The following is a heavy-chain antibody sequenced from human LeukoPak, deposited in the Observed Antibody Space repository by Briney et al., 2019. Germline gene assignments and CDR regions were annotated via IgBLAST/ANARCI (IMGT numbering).Heavy chain of an antibody. Sequence: GESLKISCKGSGYSFTSYWISWVRQMPGKGLEWMGRIDPSDSYTNHSPSFQGHVTISADKSISTAYLQWSSLKASDTAMYYCANSPRYCSGGSCSAPPYYWGQGTLVTVSS. CDR3: ANSPRYCSGGSCSAPPYY. D-gene: IGHD2-15*01. V-gene: IGHV5-10-1*01. CDR2: IDPSDSYT. CDR1: GYSFTSYW. J-gene: IGHJ4*02.